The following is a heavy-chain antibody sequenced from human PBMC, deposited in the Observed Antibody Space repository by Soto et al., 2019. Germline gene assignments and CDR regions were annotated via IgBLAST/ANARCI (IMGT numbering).Heavy chain of an antibody. CDR1: GFTFSNAW. J-gene: IGHJ4*02. CDR3: TTVSPMTTPDFDYGDGY. D-gene: IGHD4-17*01. V-gene: IGHV3-15*01. CDR2: IKSKTDGGTT. Sequence: EVQLVESGGGLVKPGGSLRLSCAASGFTFSNAWMSWVRQAPGKGLEWVGRIKSKTDGGTTDYAAPVKGRFTISRDDSKNTLYLQMNSLKTEDTAVYYCTTVSPMTTPDFDYGDGYWGQGTLVTVSS.